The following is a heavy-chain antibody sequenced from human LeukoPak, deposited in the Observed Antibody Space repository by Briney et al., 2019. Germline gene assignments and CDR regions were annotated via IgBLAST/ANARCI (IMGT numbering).Heavy chain of an antibody. CDR1: GFTFSSYG. D-gene: IGHD5-24*01. CDR3: AREMAYYFDY. CDR2: IRYDGGNK. V-gene: IGHV3-30*02. J-gene: IGHJ4*02. Sequence: GGSLRLSCAASGFTFSSYGMHWVRQAPGKGLEWVAFIRYDGGNKYYADSVKGRFTISRDNAKNSLYLQMNSLRAEDTAVYYCAREMAYYFDYWGQGTLVTVSS.